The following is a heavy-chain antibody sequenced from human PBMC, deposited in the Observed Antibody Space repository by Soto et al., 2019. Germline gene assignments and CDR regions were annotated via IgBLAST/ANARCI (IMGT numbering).Heavy chain of an antibody. Sequence: QITLKESGPALVKPTQTLTLTCSFSALSLTTRGVAVGWIRQPPGKALEWLAAIYWNDDKYYSPALKTRLTITKDTSINQVVLTMTSMDPVDTATYYCAARIADMWFDPWGQGTLVTVSS. CDR1: ALSLTTRGVA. V-gene: IGHV2-5*01. CDR2: IYWNDDK. D-gene: IGHD6-13*01. CDR3: AARIADMWFDP. J-gene: IGHJ5*02.